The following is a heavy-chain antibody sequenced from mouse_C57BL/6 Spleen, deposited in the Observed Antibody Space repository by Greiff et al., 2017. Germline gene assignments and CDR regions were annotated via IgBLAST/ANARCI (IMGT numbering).Heavy chain of an antibody. CDR1: GYTFTSYW. D-gene: IGHD1-1*01. V-gene: IGHV1-53*01. Sequence: QVHVKQPGTELVKPGASVKLSCKASGYTFTSYWMHWVKQRPGQGLEWIGNINPSNGGTNYNEKFKSKATLTVDKSSSTAYMQLSSLTSEDSAVYYCARKYYGSSGDWYFDVWGTGTTVTVSS. CDR3: ARKYYGSSGDWYFDV. J-gene: IGHJ1*03. CDR2: INPSNGGT.